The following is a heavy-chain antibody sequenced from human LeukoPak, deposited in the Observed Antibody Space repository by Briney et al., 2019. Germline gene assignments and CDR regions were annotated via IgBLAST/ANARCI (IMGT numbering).Heavy chain of an antibody. CDR2: ISSSSSTI. J-gene: IGHJ4*02. Sequence: GGSLRLSCAASGFTFSSYSMNWVRQAPGKGLEWVSYISSSSSTIYYADSVKGRFTISRDNAKNSLYLQMNSLRAEDTAVYYCARESGYDLGLVSDYWGQGTLVTVSS. V-gene: IGHV3-48*01. CDR1: GFTFSSYS. D-gene: IGHD5-12*01. CDR3: ARESGYDLGLVSDY.